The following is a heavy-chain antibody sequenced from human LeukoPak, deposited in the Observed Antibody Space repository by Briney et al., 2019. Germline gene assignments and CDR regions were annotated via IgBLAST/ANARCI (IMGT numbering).Heavy chain of an antibody. Sequence: GRSLRLSCAASGFTFDDYAMHWVRQAPGKGLERVSGISWNSGSIGYADSVKGRFTISRDNAKNSLYLQMNSLRAEDTALYYCAKDRGGWFHFDYWGQGTLVTVSS. V-gene: IGHV3-9*01. D-gene: IGHD6-19*01. CDR3: AKDRGGWFHFDY. CDR1: GFTFDDYA. J-gene: IGHJ4*02. CDR2: ISWNSGSI.